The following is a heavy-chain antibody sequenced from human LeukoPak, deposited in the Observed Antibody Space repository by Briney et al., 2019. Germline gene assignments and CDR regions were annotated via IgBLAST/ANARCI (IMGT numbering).Heavy chain of an antibody. CDR2: ITYDGSNK. CDR1: GFTFRSYA. CDR3: ARPYSSGWYGDFDY. Sequence: GGSLRLSCAASGFTFRSYAMPWGRQAPSKGLEWGAAITYDGSNKYYADSVKGRFTISRGNSKNTLYLQMNSLRAEDTAVYYCARPYSSGWYGDFDYWGQGTLVTVSS. D-gene: IGHD6-19*01. J-gene: IGHJ4*02. V-gene: IGHV3-30-3*01.